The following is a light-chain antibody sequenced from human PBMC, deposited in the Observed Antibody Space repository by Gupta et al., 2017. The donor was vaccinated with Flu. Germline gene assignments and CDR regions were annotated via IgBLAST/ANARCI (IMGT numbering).Light chain of an antibody. V-gene: IGLV1-44*01. J-gene: IGLJ3*02. Sequence: VLTQPPSASGTPGQRVTISCAGSSSNIGSNIVNWYQQLPGTAPKLLIYSDYQRPSGVPDRFSGSKSGTSTSLAISGLQSEDEADYYCAAWDDSLNGLVFGGGTKLTVL. CDR2: SDY. CDR3: AAWDDSLNGLV. CDR1: SSNIGSNI.